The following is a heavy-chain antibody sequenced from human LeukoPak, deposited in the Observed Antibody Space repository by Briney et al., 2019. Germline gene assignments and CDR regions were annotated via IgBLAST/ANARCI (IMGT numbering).Heavy chain of an antibody. CDR2: ISGSGGST. CDR1: GFTFSSYA. Sequence: PGGSLRLSCAASGFTFSSYAMSWVRQAPGKGLEWVSAISGSGGSTYYADSVKGRFTISRDNSKNTLYLQMNNLRAEDTAVYYCAKDRIAARHYYYYGMDVWGQGTTVTVSS. D-gene: IGHD6-6*01. V-gene: IGHV3-23*01. J-gene: IGHJ6*02. CDR3: AKDRIAARHYYYYGMDV.